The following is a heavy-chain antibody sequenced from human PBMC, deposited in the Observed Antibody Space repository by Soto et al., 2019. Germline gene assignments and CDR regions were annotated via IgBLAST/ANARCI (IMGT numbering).Heavy chain of an antibody. D-gene: IGHD1-26*01. J-gene: IGHJ4*02. CDR1: GLSLNTASEG. V-gene: IGHV2-5*02. CDR3: IKNLSRSGPIDY. CDR2: IYWDNGK. Sequence: SGPTLVNPTETLTLTCSFSGLSLNTASEGVGWIRQPPGKALEWLTLIYWDNGKRYNPSLKSRITITKDTSKKQVILTMTDMEPVDTAKYYCIKNLSRSGPIDYGGREPLATV.